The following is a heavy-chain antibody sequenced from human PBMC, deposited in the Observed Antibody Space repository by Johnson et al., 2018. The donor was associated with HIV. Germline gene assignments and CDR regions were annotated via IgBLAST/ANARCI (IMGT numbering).Heavy chain of an antibody. CDR2: IHWNGGST. CDR1: GFSFSSYG. V-gene: IGHV3-20*04. CDR3: AREGPLTFGGSDAFDI. D-gene: IGHD3-16*01. J-gene: IGHJ3*02. Sequence: VHLVESGGGVVQPGESLTLSCTASGFSFSSYGMSWVRHAPGKGLEWVSGIHWNGGSTGYADSVTGRFTISRDNAKNSLYLQMNSLMAEDTALYYCAREGPLTFGGSDAFDIWGQGTMVTVSS.